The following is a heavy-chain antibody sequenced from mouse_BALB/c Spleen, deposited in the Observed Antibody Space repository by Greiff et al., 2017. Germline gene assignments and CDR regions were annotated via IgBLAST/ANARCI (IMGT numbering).Heavy chain of an antibody. V-gene: IGHV1S135*01. CDR1: GYSFTSYY. CDR3: ARSYDYDEGYAMDY. CDR2: IDPFNGGT. J-gene: IGHJ4*01. Sequence: EVQLVESGPELMKPGASVKISCKASGYSFTSYYMHWVKQSHGKSLEWIGYIDPFNGGTSYNQKFKGKATLTVDKSSSTAYMHLSSLTSEDSAVYYCARSYDYDEGYAMDYWGQGTSVTVSS. D-gene: IGHD2-4*01.